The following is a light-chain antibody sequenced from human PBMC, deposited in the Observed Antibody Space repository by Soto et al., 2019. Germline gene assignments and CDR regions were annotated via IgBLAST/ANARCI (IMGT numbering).Light chain of an antibody. CDR3: QQYGSSPSIT. CDR2: GAS. CDR1: QSVSSSY. J-gene: IGKJ5*01. V-gene: IGKV3-20*01. Sequence: EIVMTQSPGTLSLSPVERATLSCRASQSVSSSYLAWYQQKPGQAPRLLIYGASSRATGIPDRFSGSGSGTDFTLTISRREHEDFAVYYCQQYGSSPSITFGQGTRLEIK.